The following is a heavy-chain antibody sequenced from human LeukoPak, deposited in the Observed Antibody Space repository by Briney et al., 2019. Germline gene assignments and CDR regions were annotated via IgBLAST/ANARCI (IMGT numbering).Heavy chain of an antibody. CDR1: GGPFPSHS. Sequence: ASVKVPSRTSGGPFPSHSLTGVGRAPAKGFEWLGKIIPISGTTNYTEKFQGRVTFTADDSTSTAYMELSSLRSEDTALYYCARKLRLGGNWFDPWGQGTLVTVSS. J-gene: IGHJ5*02. CDR2: IIPISGTT. D-gene: IGHD1-26*01. V-gene: IGHV1-69*13. CDR3: ARKLRLGGNWFDP.